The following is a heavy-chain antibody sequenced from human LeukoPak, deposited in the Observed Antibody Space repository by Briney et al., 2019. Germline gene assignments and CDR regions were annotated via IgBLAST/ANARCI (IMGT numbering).Heavy chain of an antibody. CDR1: GYSFTSYW. CDR2: IYPGDSDT. CDR3: ARSGDILTGFYYFDY. Sequence: GESLKISCKGSGYSFTSYWIGWVRQMPGKGLEWMGIIYPGDSDTRYSPSFQGQVTISADKSISTAYLQWSSLKASDTAMYYCARSGDILTGFYYFDYWGQGTLVTVSS. V-gene: IGHV5-51*01. J-gene: IGHJ4*02. D-gene: IGHD3-9*01.